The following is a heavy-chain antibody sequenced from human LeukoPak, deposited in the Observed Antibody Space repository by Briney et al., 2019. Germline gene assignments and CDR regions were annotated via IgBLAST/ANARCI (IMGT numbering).Heavy chain of an antibody. CDR2: IRRKGYGGTT. J-gene: IGHJ6*04. CDR3: TRDHDFWSGPLDV. Sequence: GGSLRLSCAASGFTFSDYYMSWIRQAPGKGLEWVGFIRRKGYGGTTEYAASVRGRFTISRDDSKSTAYLQMNSLKTEDTAVYYCTRDHDFWSGPLDVWGTGTTVTVSS. CDR1: GFTFSDYY. D-gene: IGHD3-3*01. V-gene: IGHV3-49*03.